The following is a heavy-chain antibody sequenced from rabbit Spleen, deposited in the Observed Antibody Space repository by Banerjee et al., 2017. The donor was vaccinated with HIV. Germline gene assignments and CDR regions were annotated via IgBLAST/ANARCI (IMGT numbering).Heavy chain of an antibody. Sequence: QEQLVESGGDLVKPEGSLRLTCTASGFSFSSSYYMCWVRQAPGKGLEWIGCIYAGSSGTTGYASWAKGRFTISKTSSTTVTLQMTSLTVADTATYFCARDATTSGIYFDLWGPGTLVTVS. CDR2: IYAGSSGTT. D-gene: IGHD1-1*01. CDR1: GFSFSSSYY. J-gene: IGHJ4*01. V-gene: IGHV1S45*01. CDR3: ARDATTSGIYFDL.